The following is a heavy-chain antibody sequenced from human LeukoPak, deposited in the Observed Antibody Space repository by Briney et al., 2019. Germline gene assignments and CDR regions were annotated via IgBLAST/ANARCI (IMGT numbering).Heavy chain of an antibody. Sequence: GGSLRLSCAASGFTFSSYEMNWVRQAPGKGLEWVSYISSSGSTIYYADSVKGRFTISRDNAKNSLFLQMNSLRTEDTAVYYCARDADTARVGGFDFWGQGTLVTVSS. CDR1: GFTFSSYE. J-gene: IGHJ4*02. V-gene: IGHV3-48*03. CDR2: ISSSGSTI. CDR3: ARDADTARVGGFDF. D-gene: IGHD5-18*01.